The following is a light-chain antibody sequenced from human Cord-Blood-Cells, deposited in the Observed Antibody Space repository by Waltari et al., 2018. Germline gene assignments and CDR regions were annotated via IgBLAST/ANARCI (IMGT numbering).Light chain of an antibody. CDR2: AAS. CDR3: QQSYSTPLT. V-gene: IGKV1-39*01. CDR1: QSISSY. J-gene: IGKJ4*01. Sequence: DIQMTQAPSCLSAPVGDRVTITCRASQSISSYLNWYQQKPGKAPKLLIYAASSLQSGFPSRFSGSGSGTDFTLTISSLQPEDFATYYCQQSYSTPLTFGGGTKVEIK.